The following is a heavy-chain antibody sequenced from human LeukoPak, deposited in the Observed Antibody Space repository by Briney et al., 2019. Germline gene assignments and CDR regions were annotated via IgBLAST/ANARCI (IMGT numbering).Heavy chain of an antibody. CDR1: GGTFSSYA. CDR3: ARDRYYDSSGYWPL. D-gene: IGHD3-22*01. Sequence: SVKVSCKASGGTFSSYAISWVRQAPGQGLGWMGGIIPIFGTANYAQKFQGRVTITADESTSTAYMELSSLRSEDTAVYYCARDRYYDSSGYWPLWGQGTLSPSPQ. V-gene: IGHV1-69*01. J-gene: IGHJ4*02. CDR2: IIPIFGTA.